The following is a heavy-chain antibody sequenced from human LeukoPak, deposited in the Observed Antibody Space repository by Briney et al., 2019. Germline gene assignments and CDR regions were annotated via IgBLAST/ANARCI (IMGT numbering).Heavy chain of an antibody. Sequence: PGGSLRLSCAASGFTFSSHAMSWVRQAPGKGLEWLSGISSSGDATSHADSVRGRFSISRDNSRNTLYLQINSLRVEDTAAYYCATRNYYDSRGYYYYYFDFWGQGTLVTVSS. J-gene: IGHJ4*02. CDR1: GFTFSSHA. V-gene: IGHV3-23*01. CDR3: ATRNYYDSRGYYYYYFDF. CDR2: ISSSGDAT. D-gene: IGHD3-22*01.